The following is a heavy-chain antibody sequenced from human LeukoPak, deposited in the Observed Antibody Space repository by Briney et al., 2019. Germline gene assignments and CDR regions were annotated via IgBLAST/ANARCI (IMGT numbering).Heavy chain of an antibody. D-gene: IGHD4-17*01. CDR3: ARVIYGDYPNDAFDI. V-gene: IGHV4-61*08. CDR1: GGSISSGVYY. J-gene: IGHJ3*02. Sequence: SETLSLTCTVSGGSISSGVYYWSWIRQPPGKGLERIGYIYYSGSTNYNPSLKSRVTISVDTSKNQFSLKLSSVTAADTAVYYCARVIYGDYPNDAFDIWGQGTMVTVSS. CDR2: IYYSGST.